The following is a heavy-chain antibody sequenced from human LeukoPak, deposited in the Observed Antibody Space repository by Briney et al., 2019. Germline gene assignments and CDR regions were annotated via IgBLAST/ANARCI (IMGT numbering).Heavy chain of an antibody. V-gene: IGHV3-23*01. CDR1: GFTFSSYV. CDR2: ISVGGGST. D-gene: IGHD1-1*01. J-gene: IGHJ4*02. CDR3: VTRGTTGTKYLEH. Sequence: GGSLRFSCAASGFTFSSYVMTWVRQAPGIGLEWVSTISVGGGSTYYADSVKGRFTISRDNSKNTLHLQMNSLRVGDTAVYYCVTRGTTGTKYLEHWGQGTLVTVSS.